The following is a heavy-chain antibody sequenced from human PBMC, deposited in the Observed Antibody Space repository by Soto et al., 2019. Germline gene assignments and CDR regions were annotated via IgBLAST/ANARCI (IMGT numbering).Heavy chain of an antibody. Sequence: SATLSITCTVSGDSVSSESYYWSWIRQPPGKGLEWIGYIFHSGSTSYNPSLQSRVTMSINTSKNQFFLNLTSVTAADTAIYYCAREGGVLRLSNWLDPWGQGTLVTVSS. D-gene: IGHD3-3*01. CDR2: IFHSGST. J-gene: IGHJ5*02. V-gene: IGHV4-61*01. CDR3: AREGGVLRLSNWLDP. CDR1: GDSVSSESYY.